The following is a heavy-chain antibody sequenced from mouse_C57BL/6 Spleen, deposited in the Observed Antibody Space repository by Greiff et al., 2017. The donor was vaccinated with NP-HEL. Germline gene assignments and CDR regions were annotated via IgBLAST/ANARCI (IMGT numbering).Heavy chain of an antibody. CDR1: GFNIKDDY. CDR2: IDPENGDT. V-gene: IGHV14-4*01. CDR3: TTAYYYGSSRFAY. D-gene: IGHD1-1*01. J-gene: IGHJ3*01. Sequence: VQLQQSGAELVRPGASVKLSCTASGFNIKDDYMHWVKQRPEQGLEWIGWIDPENGDTEYASKFQGKATITADTSSNTAYLQLSSLTSEDTAVYYCTTAYYYGSSRFAYWGQGTLVTVSA.